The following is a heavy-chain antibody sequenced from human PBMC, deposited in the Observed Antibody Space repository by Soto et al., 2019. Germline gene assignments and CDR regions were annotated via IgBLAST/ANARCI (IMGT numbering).Heavy chain of an antibody. Sequence: QVQLVQSGAEEKKPGASVKVSCKASGYTFTTYAMHWVRQAPGQRLEWMGWINAGNGNTKYSQKFQGRVTITRDPSASTAYMELSSLRSEDTAVYYCARAVAVPADFDYWGQGTLVTVSS. CDR2: INAGNGNT. CDR3: ARAVAVPADFDY. D-gene: IGHD6-19*01. J-gene: IGHJ4*02. V-gene: IGHV1-3*05. CDR1: GYTFTTYA.